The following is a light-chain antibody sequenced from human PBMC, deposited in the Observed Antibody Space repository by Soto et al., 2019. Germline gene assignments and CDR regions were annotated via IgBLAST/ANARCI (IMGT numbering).Light chain of an antibody. CDR1: NSNVGGGYD. J-gene: IGLJ1*01. V-gene: IGLV1-40*01. Sequence: QSVLTQPPSVSGAPGQTVTISCTGSNSNVGGGYDVHWYQQLPGSAPKLLIYANNNRPSGVPDRFSGSKSGTSASLAITGLQADDEADYYCCSYAGSYTFVFGTGTKVTVL. CDR2: ANN. CDR3: CSYAGSYTFV.